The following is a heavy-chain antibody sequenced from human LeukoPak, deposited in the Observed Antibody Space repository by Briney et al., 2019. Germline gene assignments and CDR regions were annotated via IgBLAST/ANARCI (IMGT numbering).Heavy chain of an antibody. D-gene: IGHD3-22*01. CDR3: VRDYDSSGYYYGYYYYMDV. CDR1: GYTFTSYG. Sequence: ASVKVSCKASGYTFTSYGISWVRQAPGQGLEWMGWISAYNGNTNYAQKLQGRVTMTTDTSTSTAYMELRSLRSDDTAVYYCVRDYDSSGYYYGYYYYMDVWGKGTTVTVSS. CDR2: ISAYNGNT. J-gene: IGHJ6*03. V-gene: IGHV1-18*01.